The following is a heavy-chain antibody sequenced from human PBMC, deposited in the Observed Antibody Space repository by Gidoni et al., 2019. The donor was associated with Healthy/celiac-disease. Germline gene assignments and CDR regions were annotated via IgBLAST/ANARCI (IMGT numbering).Heavy chain of an antibody. J-gene: IGHJ4*02. CDR2: INAGNGNT. CDR3: ARSKTGTTGGFDY. V-gene: IGHV1-3*01. CDR1: GYTFTSYA. Sequence: QVQLVQSGAEVKKPGASVKVSCKASGYTFTSYAMHWVRQAPGQRLEWMGWINAGNGNTKYSQKFQGRVTITRDTSASTAYMELSSLRSEDTAVYYCARSKTGTTGGFDYWGQGTLVTVSS. D-gene: IGHD1-1*01.